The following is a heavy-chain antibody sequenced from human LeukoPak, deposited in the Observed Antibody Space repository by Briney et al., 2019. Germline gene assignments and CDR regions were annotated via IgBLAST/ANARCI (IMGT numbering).Heavy chain of an antibody. V-gene: IGHV1-24*01. CDR2: FDPEDGET. J-gene: IGHJ4*02. CDR3: ATNPLSGSYYDY. D-gene: IGHD1-26*01. Sequence: ASVKVSCKVSGYTLTELSMHWVRQAPGKGLEWMGGFDPEDGETIYAQKFQGRVTMTEDTSTDEDYMELRSLRSEDTAVYYCATNPLSGSYYDYWGQGTLVTVSS. CDR1: GYTLTELS.